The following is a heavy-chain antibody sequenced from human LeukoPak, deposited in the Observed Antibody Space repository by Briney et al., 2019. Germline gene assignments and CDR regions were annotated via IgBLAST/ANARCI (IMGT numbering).Heavy chain of an antibody. D-gene: IGHD3-9*01. V-gene: IGHV1-18*01. Sequence: ASVKVSCKASGYTFTSYGISWVRQAPGQGLEWMGWISAYNGNTNYAQKLQGRVTMTTDTSTSTAYMELSSLRSEDTAVYYCATEQNDPINWFDPWGQGTLVTVSS. CDR1: GYTFTSYG. J-gene: IGHJ5*02. CDR2: ISAYNGNT. CDR3: ATEQNDPINWFDP.